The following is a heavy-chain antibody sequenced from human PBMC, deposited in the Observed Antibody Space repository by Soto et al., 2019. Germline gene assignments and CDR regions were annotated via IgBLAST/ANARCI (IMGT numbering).Heavy chain of an antibody. D-gene: IGHD1-26*01. CDR3: ARGEREDIEEVVGVRPGEYSMDV. CDR2: ISYDGSRK. V-gene: IGHV3-30-3*01. J-gene: IGHJ6*02. CDR1: EFTFRIFA. Sequence: VHLVESGGGVVQPGSSLRLSCAASEFTFRIFAMHWLRQSPGKGLEWVAVISYDGSRKADSVKGRFTVSRDHSWNTLYLKMNSLRAEDTAIYYCARGEREDIEEVVGVRPGEYSMDVWGQGTTVTVSS.